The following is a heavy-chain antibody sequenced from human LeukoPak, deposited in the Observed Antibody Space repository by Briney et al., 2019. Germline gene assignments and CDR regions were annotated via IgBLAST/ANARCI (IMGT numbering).Heavy chain of an antibody. D-gene: IGHD3-3*01. V-gene: IGHV5-51*01. Sequence: GESLKISCKGSGYSFTSYWIGWVRQMPGKGLEWMGIIYPGDSDTRYSPSFQGQVTISADKSISTAYLQWSSLKASDTAMYYCARSNYDLWSGYYSRHFDYWGQGTLVTVSS. CDR1: GYSFTSYW. J-gene: IGHJ4*02. CDR3: ARSNYDLWSGYYSRHFDY. CDR2: IYPGDSDT.